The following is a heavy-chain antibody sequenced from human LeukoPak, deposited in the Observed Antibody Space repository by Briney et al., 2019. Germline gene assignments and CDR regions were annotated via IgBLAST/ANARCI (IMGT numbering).Heavy chain of an antibody. D-gene: IGHD3-22*01. CDR3: AKHDSSSDF. CDR1: GFIFSSYG. CDR2: IRSDGKDK. V-gene: IGHV3-30*02. Sequence: AGGSLRLSCAASGFIFSSYGMRWVRQPPGKGLEWVAFIRSDGKDKYYTASVKGRFTIFRDNSKNTLYLQMNSLRPEDTAVYYCAKHDSSSDFWGQGSLVTVSS. J-gene: IGHJ4*02.